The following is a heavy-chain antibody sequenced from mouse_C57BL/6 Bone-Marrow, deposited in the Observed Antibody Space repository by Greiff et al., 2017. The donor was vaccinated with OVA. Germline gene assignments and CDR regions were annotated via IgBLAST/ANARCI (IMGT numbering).Heavy chain of an antibody. V-gene: IGHV1-7*01. CDR1: GYTFTSYW. CDR3: ARSPHDSSYRFAYWGEGSSYRFAY. D-gene: IGHD1-1*01. J-gene: IGHJ3*01. Sequence: VQLQQSGAELAKPGASVKLSCKASGYTFTSYWMHWVKQRPGQGLEWIGYINPSSGYTKYNQKFKDKATLTADKSSSTAYMQLSSLTYEDSAVYYCARSPHDSSYRFAYWGEGSSYRFAYWGQGTLVTVSA. CDR2: INPSSGYT.